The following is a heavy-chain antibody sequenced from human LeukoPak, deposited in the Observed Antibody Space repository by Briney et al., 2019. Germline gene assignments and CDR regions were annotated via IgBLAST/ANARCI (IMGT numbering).Heavy chain of an antibody. CDR3: ARDDGRFLTGYSPFDY. Sequence: ASVRVSCKASGYTFTTYAISWVRQAPGQGVERMGWISAYNGHTNYAQKLQDRVTITTDTSTSTAYMELRSLRSDDTAVYYCARDDGRFLTGYSPFDYWGQGTLVTVSS. CDR2: ISAYNGHT. CDR1: GYTFTTYA. V-gene: IGHV1-18*01. J-gene: IGHJ4*02. D-gene: IGHD3-9*01.